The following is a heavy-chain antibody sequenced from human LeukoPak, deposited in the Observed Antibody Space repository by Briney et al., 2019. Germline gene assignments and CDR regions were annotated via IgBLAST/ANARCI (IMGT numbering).Heavy chain of an antibody. J-gene: IGHJ6*03. Sequence: ASVTVSCTASGYTFTDYYMHWVRQAPGKGLEGMGRVDPEDGETIYAEKFQGRVTITADTSTDTDYMELSSLRSEDTAVYYCATGGTSFYYYYMDVWGKGTTVTVSS. V-gene: IGHV1-69-2*01. CDR3: ATGGTSFYYYYMDV. CDR2: VDPEDGET. D-gene: IGHD2-2*01. CDR1: GYTFTDYY.